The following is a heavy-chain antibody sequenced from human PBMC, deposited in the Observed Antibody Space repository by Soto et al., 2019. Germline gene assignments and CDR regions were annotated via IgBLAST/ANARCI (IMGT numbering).Heavy chain of an antibody. D-gene: IGHD1-1*01. CDR2: IYHRGTT. CDR1: GGSISSGDYY. Sequence: SETLSLTCTVSGGSISSGDYYWSWIRQPPGKGPEWIGYIYHRGTTYYNPSLKSRVTISLDTSRNQFSLKLTSVTAADTAVYYCASQKLDVPAYFDYWGQGTLVTVSS. CDR3: ASQKLDVPAYFDY. V-gene: IGHV4-30-4*01. J-gene: IGHJ4*02.